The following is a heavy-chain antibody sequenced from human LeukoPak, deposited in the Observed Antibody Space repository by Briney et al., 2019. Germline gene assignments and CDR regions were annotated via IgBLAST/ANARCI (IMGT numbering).Heavy chain of an antibody. CDR3: ARYGAVTTNFDY. J-gene: IGHJ4*02. V-gene: IGHV4-34*01. CDR2: INHSGST. CDR1: GGSFSGYY. Sequence: PSETLSLTCAVYGGSFSGYYWSWIRQPPGKGLEWIGEINHSGSTNYNPSLKSRVTISVDTSKNQFSLKLGSVTAADTAVYYCARYGAVTTNFDYWGQGTLVTVSS. D-gene: IGHD4-17*01.